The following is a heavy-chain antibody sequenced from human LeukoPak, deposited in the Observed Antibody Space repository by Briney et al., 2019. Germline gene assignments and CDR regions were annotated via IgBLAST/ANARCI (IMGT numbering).Heavy chain of an antibody. CDR2: MNEYGSEI. CDR3: AKGARYRVVVVAATGRPEYFQH. V-gene: IGHV3-7*03. J-gene: IGHJ1*01. CDR1: GFIFRDFS. D-gene: IGHD2-15*01. Sequence: GGSLRLSCSVSGFIFRDFSMSWVRQAPGKGLEWVAKMNEYGSEIFYVDSVKGRFTISRDNGKNSLYLQMNRLRAEDTAVYYCAKGARYRVVVVAATGRPEYFQHWGQGTLVTVSS.